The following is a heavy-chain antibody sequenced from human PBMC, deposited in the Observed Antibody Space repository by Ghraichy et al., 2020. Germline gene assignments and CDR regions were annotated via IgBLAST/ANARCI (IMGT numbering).Heavy chain of an antibody. CDR3: ARDSSSWYIDYYYGMDV. J-gene: IGHJ6*02. CDR1: GGSISSSSYY. V-gene: IGHV4-39*07. D-gene: IGHD6-13*01. Sequence: ESLNISCTVSGGSISSSSYYWGWIRQPPGKGLEWIGSIYYSGSTYYNPSLKSRVTISVDTSKNQFSLKLSSVTAADTAVYYCARDSSSWYIDYYYGMDVWGQGTTVTVSS. CDR2: IYYSGST.